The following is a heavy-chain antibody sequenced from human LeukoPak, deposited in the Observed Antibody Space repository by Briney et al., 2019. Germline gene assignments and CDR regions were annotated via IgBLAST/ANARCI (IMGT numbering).Heavy chain of an antibody. V-gene: IGHV4-39*07. CDR2: IYYSGST. Sequence: PSETLSLTCTVSGGSISSSSYYWGWIRQPPGKGLEWIGSIYYSGSTYYNPSLKSRVTISVDTSKNQFSLKLSSVTAADTAVYYCARGIRYFDWSFDYWGQGTLVTVSS. D-gene: IGHD3-9*01. CDR3: ARGIRYFDWSFDY. CDR1: GGSISSSSYY. J-gene: IGHJ4*02.